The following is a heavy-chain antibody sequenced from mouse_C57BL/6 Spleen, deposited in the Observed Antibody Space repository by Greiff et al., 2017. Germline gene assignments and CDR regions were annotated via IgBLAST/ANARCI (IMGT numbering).Heavy chain of an antibody. J-gene: IGHJ4*01. CDR2: IDPEDGET. CDR3: ALYGYDGGYYYAMDY. V-gene: IGHV14-2*01. Sequence: VQLKESGAELVKPGASVKLSCTASGFNIKDYYMHWVKQRTEQGLEWIGRIDPEDGETKYAPKFQGKAAITADTSSNTAYLQLSSLTSEDTAVYYCALYGYDGGYYYAMDYWGQGTSVTVSS. CDR1: GFNIKDYY. D-gene: IGHD2-2*01.